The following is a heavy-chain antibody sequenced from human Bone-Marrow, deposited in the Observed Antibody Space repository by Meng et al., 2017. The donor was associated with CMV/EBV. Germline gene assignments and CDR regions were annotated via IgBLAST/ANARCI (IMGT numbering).Heavy chain of an antibody. D-gene: IGHD3-10*01. CDR2: INPKAGGT. J-gene: IGHJ4*02. Sequence: FCTPSASPLTDFWLRLVRQAPGQGPEWMGWINPKAGGTNFAQKFEGRVTMTADTFTRTIYLELNGPRNDDTAIYYCARDVQSGAAGYWGQGTLVTVSS. CDR1: ASPLTDFW. V-gene: IGHV1-2*02. CDR3: ARDVQSGAAGY.